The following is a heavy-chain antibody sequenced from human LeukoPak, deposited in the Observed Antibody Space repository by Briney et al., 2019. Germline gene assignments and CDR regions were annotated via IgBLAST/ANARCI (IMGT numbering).Heavy chain of an antibody. CDR1: GFTFSHFW. V-gene: IGHV3-7*03. CDR2: INHNGNVN. CDR3: ARGGGLDV. J-gene: IGHJ6*02. D-gene: IGHD3-16*01. Sequence: QSGGSLRLSCAASGFTFSHFWMSWVRQAPGKGLEWVASINHNGNVNYYVDSVKGRFTISRDNAKNSLYLRMSNLRAEDTAVYFCARGGGLDVWGQGATVTVSS.